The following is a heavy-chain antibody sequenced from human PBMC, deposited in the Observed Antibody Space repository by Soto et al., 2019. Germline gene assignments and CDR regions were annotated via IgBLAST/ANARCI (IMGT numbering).Heavy chain of an antibody. J-gene: IGHJ5*02. CDR3: ARGREMLGYCSSTSCYTSLSWFDP. D-gene: IGHD2-2*02. CDR1: GYTFTGYY. Sequence: ASVKVSCKASGYTFTGYYMHWVRQAPRQGLEWMGWINPNSGGTNYAQKFQGWVTMTRDTSISTAYMELSRLRSDDTAVYYCARGREMLGYCSSTSCYTSLSWFDPWGQGTLVTVSS. V-gene: IGHV1-2*04. CDR2: INPNSGGT.